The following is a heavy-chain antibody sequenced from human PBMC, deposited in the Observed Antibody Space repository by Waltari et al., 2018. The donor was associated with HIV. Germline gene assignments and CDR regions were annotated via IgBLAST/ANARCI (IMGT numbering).Heavy chain of an antibody. CDR1: GGSFSGYY. Sequence: QVQLQQWGAGLLKPSATLSLTCAVYGGSFSGYYWSWIRQPPGKGLEWIGEINHSGSTNYNPSLKSRVTISVDTSKNQFSLKLSSVTAADTAVYYCARGHRRRVDYWGQGTLVTVSS. V-gene: IGHV4-34*01. CDR2: INHSGST. J-gene: IGHJ4*02. CDR3: ARGHRRRVDY.